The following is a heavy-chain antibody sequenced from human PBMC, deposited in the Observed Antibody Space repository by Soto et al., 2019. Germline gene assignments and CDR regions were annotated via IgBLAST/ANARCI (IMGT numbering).Heavy chain of an antibody. D-gene: IGHD3-10*01. Sequence: QVQLVQSGAEVREPGSSVKVSCKTSGYDFINYYIHWVRQAPGKGFEWMGIVNPAGGNTHYAEKFQGRVTMTREASTRTLSLDLRSLTYDDTATYYCARDVGPQCFAHWGQGSLVTVSP. V-gene: IGHV1-46*01. CDR2: VNPAGGNT. CDR3: ARDVGPQCFAH. CDR1: GYDFINYY. J-gene: IGHJ4*02.